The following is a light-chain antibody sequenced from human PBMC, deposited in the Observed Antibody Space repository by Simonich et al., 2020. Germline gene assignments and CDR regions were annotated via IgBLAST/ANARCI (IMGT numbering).Light chain of an antibody. CDR2: EGS. Sequence: QSALTQPASVSGSPGQSITISCTGTSSDVGSSNLVSWYQQHPGKAPKLMIYEGSKRPPGVSNRVSGSKSGNTASLTISGLQAEDEADYYCCSYAGSSTSVVFGGGTKLTVL. CDR3: CSYAGSSTSVV. J-gene: IGLJ2*01. V-gene: IGLV2-23*01. CDR1: SSDVGSSNL.